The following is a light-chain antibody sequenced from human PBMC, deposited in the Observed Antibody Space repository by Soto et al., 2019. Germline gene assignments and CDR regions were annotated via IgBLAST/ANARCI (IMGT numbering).Light chain of an antibody. V-gene: IGKV4-1*01. J-gene: IGKJ1*01. CDR1: QSVLYSPNNKNY. Sequence: DIVMTQSPDSLAVSLGERATINCKSSQSVLYSPNNKNYLAWYQQKPGQPPKLLIYWASTRESGVPDRFSGSGSGTDFTLTISSLQAEDVAVYYCQQFYTTPVTFGQGTKVDIK. CDR2: WAS. CDR3: QQFYTTPVT.